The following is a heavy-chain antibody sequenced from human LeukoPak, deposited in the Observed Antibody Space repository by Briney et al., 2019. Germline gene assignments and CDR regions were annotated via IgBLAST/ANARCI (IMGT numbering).Heavy chain of an antibody. D-gene: IGHD3-16*01. V-gene: IGHV4-30-4*01. Sequence: SETLSLTCTVSGGSISPYYWSWIRQPPGKGLEWIGYIFYSGSTNYNPSLKSRFTMSLDTSKNQFSLKLNSVTAADTAVYYCARTLPGGLFDYWGQGTLVTVSS. CDR3: ARTLPGGLFDY. CDR1: GGSISPYY. J-gene: IGHJ4*02. CDR2: IFYSGST.